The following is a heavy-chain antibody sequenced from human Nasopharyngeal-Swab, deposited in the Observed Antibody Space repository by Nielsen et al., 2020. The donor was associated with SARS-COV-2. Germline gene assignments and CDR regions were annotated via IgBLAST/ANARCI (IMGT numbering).Heavy chain of an antibody. J-gene: IGHJ6*03. CDR3: ARRIAVTGIWYYMYV. V-gene: IGHV3-33*01. CDR1: GFTFSSYG. CDR2: IWYDGSNK. D-gene: IGHD6-19*01. Sequence: GESLKISCAASGFTFSSYGMHWVRQAPGKGLEWVAVIWYDGSNKYYADSVKGRFTISRDNSKNTLYLQMNSLRAEDTAVYYCARRIAVTGIWYYMYVWGKWTTVTVSS.